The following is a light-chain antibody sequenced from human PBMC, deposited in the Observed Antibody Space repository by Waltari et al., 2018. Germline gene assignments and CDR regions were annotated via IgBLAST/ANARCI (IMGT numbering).Light chain of an antibody. CDR1: QSVSSY. J-gene: IGKJ1*01. Sequence: EIVLTQSPATLSLSPGDRATLSCRASQSVSSYLAWYQPKPGQAPRLLIYAASTRATGIPARFSGSGSGTDFTLTISSLEPEDFAVYYCQQRSNWPRTFGQGTKVEIK. CDR3: QQRSNWPRT. CDR2: AAS. V-gene: IGKV3-11*01.